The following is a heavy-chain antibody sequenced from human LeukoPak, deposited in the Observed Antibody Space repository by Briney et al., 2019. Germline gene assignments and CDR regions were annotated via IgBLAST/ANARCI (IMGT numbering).Heavy chain of an antibody. V-gene: IGHV1-69*04. D-gene: IGHD3-22*01. J-gene: IGHJ3*02. CDR1: GYTFTSYD. CDR2: IIPILGIA. CDR3: ARGGKYYYDSSGYQTCDAFDI. Sequence: ASVKVSCKASGYTFTSYDISWVRQAPGQGLEWMGRIIPILGIANYAQKFQGRVTITADKSTSTAYMELSSLRSEDTAVYYCARGGKYYYDSSGYQTCDAFDIWGQGTMVTVSS.